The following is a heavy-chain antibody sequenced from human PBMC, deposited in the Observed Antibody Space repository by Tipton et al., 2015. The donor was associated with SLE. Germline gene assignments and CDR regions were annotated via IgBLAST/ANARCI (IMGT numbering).Heavy chain of an antibody. D-gene: IGHD3-10*01. V-gene: IGHV5-51*03. CDR3: ARLGSLNYRYFDV. CDR1: GYIFSTHW. CDR2: IWPDDSDV. Sequence: QLVQSGAEVRKSGESLRISCQASGYIFSTHWIVWVRQMPGKGLDLMGMIWPDDSDVRYGASVEGQVTISVDKSINTAYLRWDSLKASDTAMYYCARLGSLNYRYFDVWGPGTLVTVSS. J-gene: IGHJ2*01.